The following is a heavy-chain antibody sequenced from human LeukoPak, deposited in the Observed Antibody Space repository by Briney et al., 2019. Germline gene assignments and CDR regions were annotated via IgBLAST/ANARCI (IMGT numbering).Heavy chain of an antibody. D-gene: IGHD3-22*01. CDR3: ARKAYYYDSSCYWLWAFDN. Sequence: SETLSLTCTVSGGSISSYYWSWIRQPPGKGLEWIGYIYYSGSTNYNPSLKSRVTISVDTSKNQFSLKLSSVTAADTAVYYCARKAYYYDSSCYWLWAFDNWGQGTMVTVSS. CDR2: IYYSGST. CDR1: GGSISSYY. V-gene: IGHV4-59*01. J-gene: IGHJ3*02.